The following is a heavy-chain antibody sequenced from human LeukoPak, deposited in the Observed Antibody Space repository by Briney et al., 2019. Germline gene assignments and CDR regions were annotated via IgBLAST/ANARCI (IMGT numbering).Heavy chain of an antibody. CDR2: ISGSGGIT. J-gene: IGHJ4*02. V-gene: IGHV3-23*01. CDR1: GFTFRSYA. CDR3: ASNSGSYGGY. Sequence: PGGSLRLPCAASGFTFRSYAMNWVRQAPGKGLEWVSTISGSGGITDYADSVKGRFTVSRDNSKNTLFMQINSLRAEDTAVYYCASNSGSYGGYWGQGTLVTVSS. D-gene: IGHD1-26*01.